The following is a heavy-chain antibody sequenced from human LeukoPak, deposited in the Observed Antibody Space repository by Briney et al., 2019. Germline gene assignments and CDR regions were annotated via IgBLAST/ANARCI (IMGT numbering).Heavy chain of an antibody. CDR2: IKQDGSEK. J-gene: IGHJ4*02. Sequence: PGGSLRLSCAASGFTFSSYWMSWVRQAPGKGLEWVANIKQDGSEKYYVDSVKGRFTISRDNAKNSLYLQMTSLTAEDTAVYYCAKTIYGDYYFDSWGQGTLVTVSS. V-gene: IGHV3-7*03. CDR3: AKTIYGDYYFDS. CDR1: GFTFSSYW. D-gene: IGHD4-17*01.